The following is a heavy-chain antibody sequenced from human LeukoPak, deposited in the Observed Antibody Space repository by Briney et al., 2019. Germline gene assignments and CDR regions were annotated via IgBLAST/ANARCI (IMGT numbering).Heavy chain of an antibody. CDR1: GGSISSYY. CDR2: IYYSGTS. J-gene: IGHJ4*02. Sequence: SETLSLTCTVSGGSISSYYWSWIRQPPGKGLEWIGYIYYSGTSNYHPSLKSRVTISLDTSKNQFSLKLSSVTAADTAMYYCARAWIAMATISNFDYWGQGTLVTVSS. V-gene: IGHV4-59*01. D-gene: IGHD5-24*01. CDR3: ARAWIAMATISNFDY.